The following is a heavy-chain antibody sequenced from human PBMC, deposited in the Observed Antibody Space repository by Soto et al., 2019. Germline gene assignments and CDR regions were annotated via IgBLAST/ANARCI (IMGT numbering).Heavy chain of an antibody. CDR3: ARDLAPFGY. CDR1: GFTFSSYE. CDR2: ISSSGSTI. V-gene: IGHV3-48*03. Sequence: GGSLRLSCAASGFTFSSYEMNWVRQAPGKGLEWVSYISSSGSTIYYADSVRGRFTISRDNAKNSLYLQMNSLRAEDTAVYYCARDLAPFGYWGQGTLVTVSS. J-gene: IGHJ4*02. D-gene: IGHD3-16*01.